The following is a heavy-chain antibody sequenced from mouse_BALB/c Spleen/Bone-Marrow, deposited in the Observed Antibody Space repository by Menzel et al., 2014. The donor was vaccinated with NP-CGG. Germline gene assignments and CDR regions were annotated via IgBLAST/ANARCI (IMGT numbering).Heavy chain of an antibody. V-gene: IGHV2-9*02. D-gene: IGHD1-1*01. CDR2: IWAGGST. CDR3: ASFIATAWFAY. Sequence: VQLQQSGPGLVAPSQCLTITCTVSGFSLTSYGVHWVRQPPGKGLEWLGVIWAGGSTNYNSALLSRLGISKDNSNGQVFLKMTNLQTDDTAVYYCASFIATAWFAYWGQGTLVTVSA. J-gene: IGHJ3*01. CDR1: GFSLTSYG.